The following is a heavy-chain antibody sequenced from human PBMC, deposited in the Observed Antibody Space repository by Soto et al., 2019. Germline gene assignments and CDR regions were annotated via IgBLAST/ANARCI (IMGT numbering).Heavy chain of an antibody. CDR1: GGTFSNYV. CDR3: ARDMTRTVVPYFDF. Sequence: QVQLVQSGAEVKKPGSSVKVSCKASGGTFSNYVVNWVRQAPGQGLEWMGRIIPISGAANYAQKFQGRVTITADQSTSTSYMELSSLRSEDTAVYYCARDMTRTVVPYFDFGGQGTLVTVSS. V-gene: IGHV1-69*18. J-gene: IGHJ4*02. CDR2: IIPISGAA. D-gene: IGHD1-7*01.